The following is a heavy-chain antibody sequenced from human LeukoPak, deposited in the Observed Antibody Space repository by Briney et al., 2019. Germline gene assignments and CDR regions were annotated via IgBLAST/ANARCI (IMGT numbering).Heavy chain of an antibody. CDR2: ISYDGSNK. J-gene: IGHJ4*02. CDR3: AVIGEDTAMVYVDY. V-gene: IGHV3-30*01. Sequence: GRSLRLSCAASGFTFSSYAMHWVRQAPGKGLEWVAVISYDGSNKYYADSVKGRFTISRDNSKNTLYLQMNSLRAEDTAVYYCAVIGEDTAMVYVDYWGQGTLVTVSS. D-gene: IGHD5-18*01. CDR1: GFTFSSYA.